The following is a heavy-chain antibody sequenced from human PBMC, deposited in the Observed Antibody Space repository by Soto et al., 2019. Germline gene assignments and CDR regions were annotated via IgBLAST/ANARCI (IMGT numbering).Heavy chain of an antibody. Sequence: ASVKVFCKASGYTFTGYYMHWVRHAPGQGLEWMGWINPNSGGTNYSQKFQGWVTMTRDTSISTAYMELSRLRSDDTAVYYCARDQGPYSSSWNNWLDPWGQGTLVTVSS. CDR3: ARDQGPYSSSWNNWLDP. V-gene: IGHV1-2*04. CDR1: GYTFTGYY. CDR2: INPNSGGT. D-gene: IGHD6-13*01. J-gene: IGHJ5*02.